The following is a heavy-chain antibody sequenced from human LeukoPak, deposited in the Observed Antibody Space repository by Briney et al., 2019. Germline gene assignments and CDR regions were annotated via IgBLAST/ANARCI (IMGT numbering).Heavy chain of an antibody. V-gene: IGHV1-2*02. CDR3: APSHSSPYYVDY. CDR1: GYTFTGYY. CDR2: INPNSGGT. Sequence: ASVKVSCKASGYTFTGYYIHWVRQAPGQGLEWMGWINPNSGGTNYAQKFQGRVTMTRDTSISTAYMELRRLRSDDTAVYYCAPSHSSPYYVDYWGQGTLVTVST. J-gene: IGHJ4*02. D-gene: IGHD2-21*01.